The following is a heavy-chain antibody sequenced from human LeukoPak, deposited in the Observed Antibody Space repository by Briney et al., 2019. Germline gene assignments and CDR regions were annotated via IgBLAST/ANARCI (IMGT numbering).Heavy chain of an antibody. V-gene: IGHV1-69*04. CDR2: IIPILGIA. D-gene: IGHD2/OR15-2a*01. Sequence: SVKVSCKASGGTFSSYAISWVRQAPGQGLEWMGRIIPILGIANYAQKFQGRVTITADKSTSTAYMELSSLRSEDTAVYYCAREGKGNTFDYWGQGTLLTVSS. J-gene: IGHJ4*02. CDR1: GGTFSSYA. CDR3: AREGKGNTFDY.